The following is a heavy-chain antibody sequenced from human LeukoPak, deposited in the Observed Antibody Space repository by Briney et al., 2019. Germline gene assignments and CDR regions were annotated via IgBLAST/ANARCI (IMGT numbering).Heavy chain of an antibody. J-gene: IGHJ4*01. CDR3: ARDRDFWSGYPAGYFDY. Sequence: PSETLSLTCTVSGGSISSSSYYWGWIRQPPGKGLEWIGSIYYSGSTYYNPSLKSRVTISVDTSKTQFSLKLSSVTAADTAVYYCARDRDFWSGYPAGYFDYWGQGTLVTVSS. CDR2: IYYSGST. CDR1: GGSISSSSYY. V-gene: IGHV4-39*07. D-gene: IGHD3-3*01.